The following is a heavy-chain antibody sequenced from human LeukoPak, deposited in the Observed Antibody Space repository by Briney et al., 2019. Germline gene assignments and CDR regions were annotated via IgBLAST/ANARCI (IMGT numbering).Heavy chain of an antibody. V-gene: IGHV1-2*02. CDR2: INPNSGGT. J-gene: IGHJ1*01. CDR3: ARDRSSSWYSAYFQH. Sequence: ASVKVSCKASGYTFTGYYMHWVRQAPGQGLEWMGWINPNSGGTNYAQKFQGRVTITRDTSASTAYMELSSLRSEDTAVYYCARDRSSSWYSAYFQHWGQGTLVTVSS. D-gene: IGHD6-13*01. CDR1: GYTFTGYY.